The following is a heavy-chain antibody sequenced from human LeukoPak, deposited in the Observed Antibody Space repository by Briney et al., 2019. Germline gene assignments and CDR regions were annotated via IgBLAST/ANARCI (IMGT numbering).Heavy chain of an antibody. J-gene: IGHJ4*02. CDR1: GFTFSSYE. CDR3: AAKEGTRSDFDY. CDR2: ISSSGNTT. D-gene: IGHD1-14*01. V-gene: IGHV3-48*03. Sequence: GGSLRLSCAASGFTFSSYEMNWARQAPGKGLEWISYISSSGNTTHYADSAKGRFTISRDNAKNSLYLQMNGLRGEDTAVYYCAAKEGTRSDFDYWGQGTLVT.